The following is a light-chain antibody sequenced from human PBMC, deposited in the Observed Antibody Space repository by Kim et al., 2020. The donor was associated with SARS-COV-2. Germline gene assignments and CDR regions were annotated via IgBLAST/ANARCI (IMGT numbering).Light chain of an antibody. V-gene: IGKV3-11*01. J-gene: IGKJ5*01. CDR1: QSVSSY. Sequence: TPGAGATLPCRASQSVSSYLAWYQQKPGQAPRLLIYDASNRATGIPARFSGSGSGTDFTLTISSLEPEDFAVYYCQQRSNWPSITFGQGTRLEIK. CDR3: QQRSNWPSIT. CDR2: DAS.